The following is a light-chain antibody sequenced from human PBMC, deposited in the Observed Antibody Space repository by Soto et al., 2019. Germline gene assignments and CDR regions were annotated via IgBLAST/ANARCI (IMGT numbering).Light chain of an antibody. CDR2: AAS. V-gene: IGKV3-15*01. CDR1: QSVNSK. Sequence: EIVLTQSPGTLSLSPGERATLSCRASQSVNSKLAWYQQKPGQAPRLLIYAASTRATGIPARFSGSGSGTEFTLTISSLQSEDFAVYYCQQYYRWPQTFGQGTKVDIK. J-gene: IGKJ1*01. CDR3: QQYYRWPQT.